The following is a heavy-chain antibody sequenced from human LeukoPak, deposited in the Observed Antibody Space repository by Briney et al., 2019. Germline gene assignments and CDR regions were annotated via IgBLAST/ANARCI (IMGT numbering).Heavy chain of an antibody. D-gene: IGHD1-7*01. J-gene: IGHJ4*02. CDR2: IYYSGST. CDR3: ARIPKITGTIPPYFDY. Sequence: PSETLSLTCTVSGGSISSYYWSWIRQPPGKGLEWIGYIYYSGSTNYNPSLKGRVTISVDTSKNQFSLKLSSVTAADTAVYYCARIPKITGTIPPYFDYWGQGTLVTVSS. V-gene: IGHV4-59*01. CDR1: GGSISSYY.